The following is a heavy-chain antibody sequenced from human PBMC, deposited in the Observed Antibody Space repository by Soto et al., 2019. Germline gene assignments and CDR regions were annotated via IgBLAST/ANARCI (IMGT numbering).Heavy chain of an antibody. CDR3: ARDFYPLAYYFDP. Sequence: QVQLVQSEAEVKKPGASVKVSCEASGYTFINHGISWVRQAPGQGLEWMGWVSGSNGNTKYAQKLQGRATMTTETSTSTAHRELRNLRSDDTAVYFCARDFYPLAYYFDPCGQGTLVTVSS. J-gene: IGHJ4*02. CDR2: VSGSNGNT. CDR1: GYTFINHG. V-gene: IGHV1-18*04.